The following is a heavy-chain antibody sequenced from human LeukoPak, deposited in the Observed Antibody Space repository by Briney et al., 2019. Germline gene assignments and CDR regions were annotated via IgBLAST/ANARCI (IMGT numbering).Heavy chain of an antibody. CDR2: LYSGGGS. Sequence: GGSLRLSCAASGFTVSSTYMSWVRQAPGKGLEWVSLLYSGGGSFHADSVKGRFTISRHNTQNTVYLQMKSLRPDDTAVYYCARVDCTSTNCSGALDIWGQGTMLTVSS. J-gene: IGHJ3*02. V-gene: IGHV3-53*04. D-gene: IGHD2-2*01. CDR3: ARVDCTSTNCSGALDI. CDR1: GFTVSSTY.